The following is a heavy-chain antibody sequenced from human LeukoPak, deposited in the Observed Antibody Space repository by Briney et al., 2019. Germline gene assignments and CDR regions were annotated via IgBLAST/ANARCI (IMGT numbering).Heavy chain of an antibody. J-gene: IGHJ4*02. Sequence: PSETLSLTCTVSGGSTSSYYWSWIRQPPGKGLEWIGYIYYSGSTNYNPSLKSRVTISVDTSKNQFSLKLSSVTAADTAVYYCARRRVAGTHSDYWGQGTLVTVSS. CDR3: ARRRVAGTHSDY. CDR2: IYYSGST. CDR1: GGSTSSYY. D-gene: IGHD6-19*01. V-gene: IGHV4-59*08.